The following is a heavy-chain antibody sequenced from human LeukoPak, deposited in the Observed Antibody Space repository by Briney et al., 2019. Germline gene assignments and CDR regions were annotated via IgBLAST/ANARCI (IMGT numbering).Heavy chain of an antibody. V-gene: IGHV4-59*01. Sequence: SETLSLTCTVSGGSISSYYWSWIRQPPGKGLEWIGYIYYSGSTNYNPSLKSRVTISVDTSKNQFSLKLSSVTAADTAVYYCARDPSEYSSSSDAFDIWGQGTMVTVSS. D-gene: IGHD6-6*01. CDR2: IYYSGST. J-gene: IGHJ3*02. CDR3: ARDPSEYSSSSDAFDI. CDR1: GGSISSYY.